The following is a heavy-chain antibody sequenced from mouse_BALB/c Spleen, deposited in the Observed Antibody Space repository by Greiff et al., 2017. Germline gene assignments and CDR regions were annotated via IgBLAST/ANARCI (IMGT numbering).Heavy chain of an antibody. CDR3: ARGDYRYDSWFAY. Sequence: EVKLVESGPELVKPGASVKIPCKASGYTFTDYNMDWVKQSHGKSLEWIGDINPNNGGTIYNQKFKGKATLTVDKSSSTAYMELRSLTSEDTAVYYCARGDYRYDSWFAYWGQGTLVTVSA. CDR2: INPNNGGT. J-gene: IGHJ3*01. CDR1: GYTFTDYN. D-gene: IGHD2-14*01. V-gene: IGHV1-18*01.